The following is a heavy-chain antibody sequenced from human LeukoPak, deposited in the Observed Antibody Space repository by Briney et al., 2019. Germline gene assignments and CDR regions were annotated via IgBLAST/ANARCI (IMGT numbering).Heavy chain of an antibody. Sequence: GGSLRLSCAASGFTFSRYAMSWVRQAPGEGLEWVSAISGSGGSTYYADSVKGRFTISRDNSKNTLYLQMNSQRAEDTAVYYCAKHSGYSYGYYFDYWGQGTLVTVSS. CDR2: ISGSGGST. V-gene: IGHV3-23*01. CDR3: AKHSGYSYGYYFDY. D-gene: IGHD5-18*01. CDR1: GFTFSRYA. J-gene: IGHJ4*02.